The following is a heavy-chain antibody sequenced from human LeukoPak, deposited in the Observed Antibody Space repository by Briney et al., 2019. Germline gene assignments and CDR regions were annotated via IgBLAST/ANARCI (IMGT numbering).Heavy chain of an antibody. J-gene: IGHJ6*04. CDR1: GFTFSSYG. Sequence: GRSLRLSCAASGFTFSSYGMHWVRQAPGKGLEWVAVISYDGSNKYYADSVKGRFTISRDNSKNTLYLQMNSLRAEDMAVYYCAKEMLLWFGELDYYGMDVWGKGTTVTVSS. V-gene: IGHV3-30*18. D-gene: IGHD3-10*01. CDR2: ISYDGSNK. CDR3: AKEMLLWFGELDYYGMDV.